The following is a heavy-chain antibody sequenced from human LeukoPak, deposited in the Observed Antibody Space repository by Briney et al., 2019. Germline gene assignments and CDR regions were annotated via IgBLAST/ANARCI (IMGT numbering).Heavy chain of an antibody. V-gene: IGHV3-21*01. D-gene: IGHD3-22*01. CDR2: VSGTGHYK. CDR3: ARVHSEYYYDSSGYYY. J-gene: IGHJ4*02. CDR1: GFTFINYA. Sequence: GGSLRLSCAASGFTFINYALSWVRQVPGKGPEWVSCVSGTGHYKHYADSVKGRFTISRDNAQNTLYLKMNSLRAEDTAVYYCARVHSEYYYDSSGYYYWGQGTLVTVSS.